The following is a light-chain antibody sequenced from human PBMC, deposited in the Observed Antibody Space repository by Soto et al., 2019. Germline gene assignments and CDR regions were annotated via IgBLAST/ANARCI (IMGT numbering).Light chain of an antibody. J-gene: IGKJ5*01. CDR2: DTS. CDR3: QQYNNWPPIT. V-gene: IGKV3-15*01. Sequence: EVWLTQSPATLSVSPGERVTLSCRASQSVSIKLAWYQQKPGQAPRLLIYDTSTRATGIPARFSGSGSGTEFTLTISSLQSEDFAVYYCQQYNNWPPITFGQGTRLEIK. CDR1: QSVSIK.